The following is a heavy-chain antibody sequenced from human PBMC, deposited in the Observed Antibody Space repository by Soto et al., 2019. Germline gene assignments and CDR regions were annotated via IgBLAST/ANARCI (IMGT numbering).Heavy chain of an antibody. CDR3: ARDFEKSAIGP. CDR1: GASITNADSY. V-gene: IGHV4-31*11. D-gene: IGHD3-9*01. CDR2: IAYTGVT. Sequence: TLSLTCAVSGASITNADSYWLWIRQHPGKGREWLGYIAYTGVTYFNPSLRSRLTISSDRAKNQFSLKLSSVTAAYTAFYYCARDFEKSAIGPWGQGTLVTVSS. J-gene: IGHJ5*02.